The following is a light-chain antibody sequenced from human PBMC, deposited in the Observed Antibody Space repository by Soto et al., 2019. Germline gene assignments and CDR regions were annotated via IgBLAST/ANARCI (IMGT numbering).Light chain of an antibody. CDR1: SSNIGSNT. Sequence: QSVLTQPPSASATPGQRVTISCSGGSSNIGSNTVNWYQQLPGTAPKLLIHSNNQRPSGVPDRFSGSKSGTSASLAISGLQSEDEADYYCAAWDDSLSGYVFGTGTKVTVL. CDR3: AAWDDSLSGYV. CDR2: SNN. J-gene: IGLJ1*01. V-gene: IGLV1-44*01.